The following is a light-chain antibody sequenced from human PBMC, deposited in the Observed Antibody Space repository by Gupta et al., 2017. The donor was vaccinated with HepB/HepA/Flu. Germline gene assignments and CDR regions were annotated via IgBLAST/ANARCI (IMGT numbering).Light chain of an antibody. J-gene: IGKJ3*01. CDR1: QSVLYSSNNKNY. Sequence: DILVDPSPDSMPVSLGERATINCKSSQSVLYSSNNKNYLAWYQQKPGQPPKLLFYWASTREAGVPDRFNGSGSGTDFTLTISSLQAEDVAVYLCQQYYSRPLTFGPGTKVDIK. CDR3: QQYYSRPLT. V-gene: IGKV4-1*01. CDR2: WAS.